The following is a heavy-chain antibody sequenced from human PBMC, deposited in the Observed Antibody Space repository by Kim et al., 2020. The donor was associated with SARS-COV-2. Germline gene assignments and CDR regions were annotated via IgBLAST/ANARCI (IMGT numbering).Heavy chain of an antibody. V-gene: IGHV3-15*01. CDR1: GFTFTRDW. CDR2: LRSSVDGGTA. D-gene: IGHD2-15*01. CDR3: TTDYGRIEGLCDGDSCYHASL. Sequence: GGSLRLSCAASGFTFTRDWLSWVRQAPGKGLEWVCRLRSSVDGGTADYAAPVKVSFSISRDDPKEPLQLQMNGLTTEDTAVYYCTTDYGRIEGLCDGDSCYHASLWGKGTLVTVSS. J-gene: IGHJ4*02.